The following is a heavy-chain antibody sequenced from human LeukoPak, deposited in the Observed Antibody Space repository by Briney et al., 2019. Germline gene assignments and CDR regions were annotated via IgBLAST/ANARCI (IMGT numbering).Heavy chain of an antibody. CDR3: ATPDFSAINSYYYGMDV. V-gene: IGHV1-69*13. J-gene: IGHJ6*02. CDR2: IIPIFGTA. Sequence: AASVKVSCKASGGTFSSYAISWVRQAPGQGLEWMGGIIPIFGTANYAQKFQGRVTITVDESTSTAYMELSSLRSEDTAVYYCATPDFSAINSYYYGMDVWGQGTTVTVSS. D-gene: IGHD3/OR15-3a*01. CDR1: GGTFSSYA.